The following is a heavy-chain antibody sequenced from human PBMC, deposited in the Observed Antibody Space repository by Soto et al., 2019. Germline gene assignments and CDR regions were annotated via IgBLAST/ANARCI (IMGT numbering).Heavy chain of an antibody. V-gene: IGHV1-8*01. CDR1: GYTFTSYD. Sequence: ASVKVSCKASGYTFTSYDINWVRQATGQGLEWMGWMNPNSGNTGYAQKFQGRVTMTRNTSISTAYMELSSLRSEDTAVYYCARAIVVVPAAPFWFDPWGQGTLVTV. CDR3: ARAIVVVPAAPFWFDP. CDR2: MNPNSGNT. D-gene: IGHD2-2*01. J-gene: IGHJ5*02.